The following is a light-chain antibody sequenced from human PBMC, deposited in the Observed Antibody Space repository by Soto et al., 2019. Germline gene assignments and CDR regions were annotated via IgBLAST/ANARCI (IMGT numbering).Light chain of an antibody. J-gene: IGKJ1*01. CDR1: QSVSSSY. CDR3: QHYGTSTTWT. CDR2: GAS. V-gene: IGKV3-20*01. Sequence: DIVLTQSPGTLSLSPGERATLSCRASQSVSSSYLAWYQQKPGQAPRLLIYGASSRAAGIPDRFSGGGSGTDFTLTISRLEPEDFVVYYCQHYGTSTTWTFGQGTKVEIK.